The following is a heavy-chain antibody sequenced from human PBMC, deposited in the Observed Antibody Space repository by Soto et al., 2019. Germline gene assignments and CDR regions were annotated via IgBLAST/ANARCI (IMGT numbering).Heavy chain of an antibody. CDR2: ISGSGGSK. Sequence: GGSLRLSCAASGFTFSTYAMSWVRQAPGKGLEWVSAISGSGGSKYYADSVKGRFTISSDNSKNTLYLQMNSLRAEDTAVYYCAKSIVGASYYYYGMDVWGQGTTVTVSS. CDR3: AKSIVGASYYYYGMDV. D-gene: IGHD1-26*01. CDR1: GFTFSTYA. J-gene: IGHJ6*02. V-gene: IGHV3-23*01.